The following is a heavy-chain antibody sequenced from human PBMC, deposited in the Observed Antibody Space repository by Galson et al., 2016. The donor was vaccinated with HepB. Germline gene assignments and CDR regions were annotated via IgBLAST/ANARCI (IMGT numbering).Heavy chain of an antibody. D-gene: IGHD2-2*01. CDR2: IHPDGSTT. CDR1: GFAVANKF. CDR3: ARGVVGVPGISH. V-gene: IGHV3-74*01. J-gene: IGHJ1*01. Sequence: SLRLSCAASGFAVANKFVSWVRQAPGTGLEWVSQIHPDGSTTYYADSVKGRFTISRDNAKNTLYLQLNSLRAEDTAVYYYARGVVGVPGISHWGQGTLVTASP.